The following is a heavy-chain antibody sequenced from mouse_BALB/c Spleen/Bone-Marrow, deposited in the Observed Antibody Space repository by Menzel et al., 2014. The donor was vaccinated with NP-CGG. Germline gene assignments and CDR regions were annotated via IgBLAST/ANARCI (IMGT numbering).Heavy chain of an antibody. CDR3: ARLGIYYYGSSYGAMDY. CDR2: IDPSDSYT. CDR1: GYTFTSYW. J-gene: IGHJ4*01. V-gene: IGHV1-69*02. D-gene: IGHD1-1*01. Sequence: VQLQESGAELVKPGASVTLSCKASGYTFTSYWMHWVKQRPGQGLEWIGEIDPSDSYTKYNQNFKGKATLTVDKSSSTAYIQLSSLTSEDSAVYYCARLGIYYYGSSYGAMDYWGQGTSVTVTS.